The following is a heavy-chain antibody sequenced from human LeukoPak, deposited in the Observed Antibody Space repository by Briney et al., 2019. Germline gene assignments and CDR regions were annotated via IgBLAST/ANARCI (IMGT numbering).Heavy chain of an antibody. Sequence: GGSLRLSCAASGFTFSSYGMHWVRQAPGKGLEWVSGISGSGGSTYHADSVKGRFTISRDNSKNTLYLQMNSLRAEDTAVYYCAKEGEYGAFDIWGQGTMVTVSS. CDR3: AKEGEYGAFDI. CDR1: GFTFSSYG. V-gene: IGHV3-23*01. J-gene: IGHJ3*02. CDR2: ISGSGGST. D-gene: IGHD1-26*01.